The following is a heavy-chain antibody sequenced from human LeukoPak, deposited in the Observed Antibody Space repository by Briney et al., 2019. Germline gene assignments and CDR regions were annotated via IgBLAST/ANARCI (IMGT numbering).Heavy chain of an antibody. V-gene: IGHV1-2*02. J-gene: IGHJ4*02. CDR2: ISPNSGGT. CDR1: GYTFSVYD. CDR3: ARIGYNYGADY. D-gene: IGHD5-18*01. Sequence: ASVKVSCKASGYTFSVYDIHWVRQAPGQGLQWMGWISPNSGGTNFVQKFQGRVTMTRDTSISTVYMELSRLTSDGTAVYYCARIGYNYGADYWGQGTLVTVSS.